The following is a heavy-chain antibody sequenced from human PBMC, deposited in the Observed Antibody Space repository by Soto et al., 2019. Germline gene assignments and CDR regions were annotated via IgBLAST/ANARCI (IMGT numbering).Heavy chain of an antibody. J-gene: IGHJ6*03. CDR2: ISYDGSNK. D-gene: IGHD2-2*03. CDR1: GFTFSSYG. Sequence: GGFLRLSCAASGFTFSSYGRHWVRQAPGKGLEWVAVISYDGSNKYYADSVKGRFTISRDNSKNTLYLQMNSLRAEDTAVYYCAKDRLDIVVVPAAHYYYYYMDVWGKGTTVTVSS. CDR3: AKDRLDIVVVPAAHYYYYYMDV. V-gene: IGHV3-30*18.